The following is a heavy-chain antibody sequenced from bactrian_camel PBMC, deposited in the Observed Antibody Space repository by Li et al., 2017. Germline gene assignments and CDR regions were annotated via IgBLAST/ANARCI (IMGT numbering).Heavy chain of an antibody. CDR3: AAGGGNGAFCYTGERSMDY. CDR1: GFSSTWCG. J-gene: IGHJ4*01. D-gene: IGHD2*01. V-gene: IGHV3S63*01. Sequence: VQLVESGGGSVQAGGSLRLSCTVPGFSSTWCGVDWYRQAAGKEREGVAGFDVGRRTPYYVDSVKGRFTISRDNAKNTLYLQLNSLKPEDTAMYYCAAGGGNGAFCYTGERSMDYWGQGTQVTVS. CDR2: FDVGRRTP.